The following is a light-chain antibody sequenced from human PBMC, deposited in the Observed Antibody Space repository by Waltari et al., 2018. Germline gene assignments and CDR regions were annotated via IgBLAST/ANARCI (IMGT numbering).Light chain of an antibody. Sequence: EIVLTQSPATLSLSPGERATLSCRASQSIRSYLAWYQQKPGQAPRLLIYDASNRATGVPARLIGSGSGTDFTLTISSLESEDFAFYYCQQRNDWPLTFGGGTKVEIK. J-gene: IGKJ4*01. V-gene: IGKV3-11*01. CDR2: DAS. CDR3: QQRNDWPLT. CDR1: QSIRSY.